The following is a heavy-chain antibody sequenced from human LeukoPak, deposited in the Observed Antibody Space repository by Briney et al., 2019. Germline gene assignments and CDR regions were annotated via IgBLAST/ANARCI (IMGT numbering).Heavy chain of an antibody. CDR1: GFTFSSYG. Sequence: GRYLRLSCAASGFTFSSYGMHWVRQAPGKGLEWVAVISYDGSNKYYADSVKGRFTISRDNSKNTLYLQMNSLRAEDTAVYYCAKEAGGIAVAGEARYFDYWGQGTLVTVSS. V-gene: IGHV3-30*18. D-gene: IGHD6-19*01. CDR2: ISYDGSNK. J-gene: IGHJ4*02. CDR3: AKEAGGIAVAGEARYFDY.